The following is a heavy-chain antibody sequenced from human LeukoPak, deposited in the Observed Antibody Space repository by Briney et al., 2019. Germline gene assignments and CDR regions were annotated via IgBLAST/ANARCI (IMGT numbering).Heavy chain of an antibody. CDR1: GFTFHNYD. J-gene: IGHJ6*03. D-gene: IGHD6-6*01. Sequence: PGGSLRLSCATSGFTFHNYDMHWVRQAPGKGLEWVAFIQFDGSNKYYADSVKGRFTISRDNSKNTLSLQMNSLRPEDTAVYYCARAHLSSSSTDYMDVWGKGTTVTVSS. CDR3: ARAHLSSSSTDYMDV. V-gene: IGHV3-30*02. CDR2: IQFDGSNK.